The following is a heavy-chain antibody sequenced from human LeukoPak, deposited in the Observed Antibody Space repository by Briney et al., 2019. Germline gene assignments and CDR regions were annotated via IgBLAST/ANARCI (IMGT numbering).Heavy chain of an antibody. D-gene: IGHD2-15*01. CDR1: GFTFSSYG. CDR3: ARDPSSCSGGSCPSDY. Sequence: GGSLRLSCAASGFTFSSYGMPWVRQAPGKGLEWVAVIWYDGSNKYYADSVKGRFTISRDNSKNTLYLQMNSLRAEDTAVYYCARDPSSCSGGSCPSDYWGQGTLVTVSS. J-gene: IGHJ4*02. V-gene: IGHV3-33*01. CDR2: IWYDGSNK.